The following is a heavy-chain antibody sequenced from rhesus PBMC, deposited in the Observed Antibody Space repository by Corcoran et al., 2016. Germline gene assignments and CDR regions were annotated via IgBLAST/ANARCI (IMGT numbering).Heavy chain of an antibody. D-gene: IGHD3-34*01. CDR1: GGSISSYW. CDR3: AKGGDYYSVDY. V-gene: IGHV4-147*01. CDR2: IYCGSGST. Sequence: QVQLQESGPGVVKPSETLSFTCAVSGGSISSYWWGWIRQPPGKGLEWIGQIYCGSGSTSYNPSLKSRVTISSDTSKNHFSLKLSSVTAAYASVYYCAKGGDYYSVDYWGQGVLVTVSS. J-gene: IGHJ4*01.